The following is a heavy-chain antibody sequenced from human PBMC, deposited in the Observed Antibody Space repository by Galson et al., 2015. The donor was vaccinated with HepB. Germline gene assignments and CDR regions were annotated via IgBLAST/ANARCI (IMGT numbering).Heavy chain of an antibody. CDR3: AADPPTIFGAPPLEY. Sequence: SLRLSCAASGFTFSRNAMHWVRQAPGKGLEWVAVIVYDGSTKYYADSVRGRFTTFRDNAKSILYLQMNSLRVEDTAVYYCAADPPTIFGAPPLEYWGQGTLVTVSS. J-gene: IGHJ4*02. V-gene: IGHV3-30*04. CDR2: IVYDGSTK. D-gene: IGHD3-3*01. CDR1: GFTFSRNA.